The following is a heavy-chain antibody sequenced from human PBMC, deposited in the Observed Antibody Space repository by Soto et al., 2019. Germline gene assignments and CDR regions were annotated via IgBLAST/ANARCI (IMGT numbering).Heavy chain of an antibody. CDR3: ARGVNGVVVVPAAISEGYYYGMDV. V-gene: IGHV1-69*01. J-gene: IGHJ6*02. CDR1: GGTFSSYA. Sequence: QVQLVQSGAEVKKPGSSVKVSCKASGGTFSSYAISWVRQAPGQGLEWMGGIFPIFGTVNYAQKFQGRVTMTADESTSAAYMELSSLRSEDTAVYYCARGVNGVVVVPAAISEGYYYGMDVWGQGTTVTVSS. D-gene: IGHD2-2*01. CDR2: IFPIFGTV.